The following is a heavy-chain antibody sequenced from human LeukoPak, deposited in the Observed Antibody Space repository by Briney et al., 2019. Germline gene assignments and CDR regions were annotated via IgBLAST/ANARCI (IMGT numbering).Heavy chain of an antibody. D-gene: IGHD3-22*01. CDR2: IYYSGST. CDR1: GGSISSYY. J-gene: IGHJ4*02. V-gene: IGHV4-59*01. Sequence: SETLSLTCTVSGGSISSYYWSWIRQPPGKGLEWIGYIYYSGSTNYNPSLRSRVTISVDTSKNQFSLKLSSVTAADTAVYYCARVGDYYDSSGYSDYFDYWSQGTLVTVSS. CDR3: ARVGDYYDSSGYSDYFDY.